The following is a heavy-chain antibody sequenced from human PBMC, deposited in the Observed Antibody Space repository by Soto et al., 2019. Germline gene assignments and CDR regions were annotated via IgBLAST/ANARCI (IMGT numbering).Heavy chain of an antibody. J-gene: IGHJ4*02. CDR1: GNTFTSYS. CDR3: ARDRYSSSWYVGAFDY. CDR2: INAGNGNT. D-gene: IGHD6-13*01. V-gene: IGHV1-3*01. Sequence: QVQLVQSGAEVKKPGASVKVSCKASGNTFTSYSVYWVRQAPGQGLEWMGWINAGNGNTRYSQKFQDRVTITRDTSASTVYMELSSLRSEDPAVYSCARDRYSSSWYVGAFDYWGQGTLVTVSS.